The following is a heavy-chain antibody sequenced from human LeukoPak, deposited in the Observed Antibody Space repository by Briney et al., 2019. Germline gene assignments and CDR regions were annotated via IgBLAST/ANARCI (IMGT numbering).Heavy chain of an antibody. CDR1: GFTFSSYS. D-gene: IGHD6-19*01. CDR2: ISSSSSYI. CDR3: AREPAVAGLGYFDY. Sequence: PGGSPRLSCAASGFTFSSYSMNWVRQAPGKGLEWVSSISSSSSYIYYADSVKGRFTISRDNAKNSLYLQMNSLRAEDTAVYYCAREPAVAGLGYFDYWGQGTLVTVSS. V-gene: IGHV3-21*04. J-gene: IGHJ4*02.